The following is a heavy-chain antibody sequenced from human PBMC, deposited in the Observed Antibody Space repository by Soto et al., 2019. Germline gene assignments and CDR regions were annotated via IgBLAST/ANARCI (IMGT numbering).Heavy chain of an antibody. CDR3: TRDESPYCSSTSCSDMDV. D-gene: IGHD2-2*01. J-gene: IGHJ6*03. Sequence: GGSLRLSCTASGFTFGDYAMSWFRQAPGKGLEWVGFIRSKAYGGTTEYAASVKGRFTISRDDSKSIAYLQMNSLKTEDTAVYYCTRDESPYCSSTSCSDMDVWGKGTTVTVSS. V-gene: IGHV3-49*03. CDR2: IRSKAYGGTT. CDR1: GFTFGDYA.